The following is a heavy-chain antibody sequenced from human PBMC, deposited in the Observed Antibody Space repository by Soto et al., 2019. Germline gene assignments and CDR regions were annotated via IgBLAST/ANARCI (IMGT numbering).Heavy chain of an antibody. V-gene: IGHV4-38-2*01. Sequence: LSLTCAVSGYSISSGYYWGWIRQPPGKGLEWIGAIYHSGSTFHNPSLKSRVTISVDTSKNQFSLKLGSVTAADTAVYYCAVGYCSSTTCSREYFQHWGQGTLVTVSS. CDR3: AVGYCSSTTCSREYFQH. D-gene: IGHD2-2*01. CDR1: GYSISSGYY. CDR2: IYHSGST. J-gene: IGHJ1*01.